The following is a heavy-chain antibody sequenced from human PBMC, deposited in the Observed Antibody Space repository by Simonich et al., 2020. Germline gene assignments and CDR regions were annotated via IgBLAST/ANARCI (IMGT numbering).Heavy chain of an antibody. CDR2: IKQDGSEK. CDR3: ARDGLGTAYYYYMDV. D-gene: IGHD7-27*01. V-gene: IGHV3-7*01. Sequence: EVQLVESGGGLVQPGGSLRLSCAAPGFTVSSYWMSWVRQAPGKGLEWVANIKQDGSEKYYVDSVKGRFTIARDNAKNSLYLQMNSLRAEDTAVYYCARDGLGTAYYYYMDVWGKGTTVTVSS. J-gene: IGHJ6*03. CDR1: GFTVSSYW.